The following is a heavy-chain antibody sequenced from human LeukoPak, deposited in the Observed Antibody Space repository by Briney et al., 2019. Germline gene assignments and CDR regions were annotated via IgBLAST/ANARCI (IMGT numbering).Heavy chain of an antibody. CDR2: IYYSGST. V-gene: IGHV4-39*07. Sequence: SGTLSLTCSVSGGSINSSSYYWGWIRQPPGKGLEWIGSIYYSGSTYYNPSLKSRVTISVDTSKNRFSLKLNSVTAADTAVYYCARTYYNYYYMDVWGKGTTVTVSS. CDR1: GGSINSSSYY. CDR3: ARTYYNYYYMDV. J-gene: IGHJ6*03.